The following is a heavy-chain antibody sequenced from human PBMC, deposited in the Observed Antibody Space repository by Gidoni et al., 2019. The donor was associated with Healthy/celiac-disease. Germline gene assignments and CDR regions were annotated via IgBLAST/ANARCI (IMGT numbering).Heavy chain of an antibody. D-gene: IGHD3-16*02. CDR2: ISGSGGST. CDR3: ANDHMITFGGVIASPIDY. Sequence: EVQLLESGGGLVQPGGSLRLSCAAPGFTFSSYAMSWVRQAPGKGLEWVAAISGSGGSTYYADSVKGRFTISRDNSKNTLYLQMNSLRAEDTAVYYCANDHMITFGGVIASPIDYWGQGTLVTVSS. J-gene: IGHJ4*02. CDR1: GFTFSSYA. V-gene: IGHV3-23*01.